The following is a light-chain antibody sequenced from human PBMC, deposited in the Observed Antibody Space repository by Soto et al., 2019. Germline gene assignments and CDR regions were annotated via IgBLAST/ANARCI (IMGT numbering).Light chain of an antibody. CDR2: DDD. Sequence: QSVLTQPPSVSAAPGQKVTISCSGSSSNIGGNSVSWYQQLPGTALILLIYDDDKRPSGIPDRFSGSTSGTSATLGITGFQTGDEAAYYCGSWDSSMSAYVFGTGTKVTVL. CDR3: GSWDSSMSAYV. J-gene: IGLJ1*01. CDR1: SSNIGGNS. V-gene: IGLV1-51*01.